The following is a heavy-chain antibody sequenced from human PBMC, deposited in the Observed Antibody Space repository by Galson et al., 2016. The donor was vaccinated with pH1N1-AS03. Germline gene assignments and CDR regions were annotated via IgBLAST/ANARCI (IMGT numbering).Heavy chain of an antibody. CDR2: IYNDDTT. J-gene: IGHJ4*02. D-gene: IGHD6-19*01. CDR1: GFTVSNSY. CDR3: TRQERHASGWYFQPDH. V-gene: IGHV3-53*01. Sequence: LRLSCAASGFTVSNSYLSWVRQAPGKGLEWVSIIYNDDTTYYADSPKGRFTISRDNSKNTLYLQMNSLRAEDTAVYYCTRQERHASGWYFQPDHWGLGTLVTGSS.